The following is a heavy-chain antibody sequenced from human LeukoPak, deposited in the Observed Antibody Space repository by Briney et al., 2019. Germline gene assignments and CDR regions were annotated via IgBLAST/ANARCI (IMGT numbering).Heavy chain of an antibody. Sequence: PSETLSLTCTVSGGSISSYYWSWIRQPPGKGLEWIGYIYYSGSTNYNPSLKSRVTISVDTSKNQFSLKLSSVTAADTAVYYCARVWNDGLVTFVYWGQGTLVTVSS. V-gene: IGHV4-59*01. CDR3: ARVWNDGLVTFVY. D-gene: IGHD1-1*01. CDR1: GGSISSYY. J-gene: IGHJ4*02. CDR2: IYYSGST.